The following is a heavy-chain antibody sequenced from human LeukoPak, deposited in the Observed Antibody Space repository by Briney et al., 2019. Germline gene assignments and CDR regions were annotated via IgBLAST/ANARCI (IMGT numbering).Heavy chain of an antibody. CDR1: GFTFSDYY. D-gene: IGHD3-22*01. J-gene: IGHJ4*02. Sequence: GSLRLSCTASGFTFSDYYMSWIRQAPGKGLEWVSYISSSGSTIYYADSVKGRFTISRDNAKNSLYLQMNSLRAEDTAVYYCARDAYYDSSGYLKYWGQGTLVTVSS. CDR3: ARDAYYDSSGYLKY. V-gene: IGHV3-11*04. CDR2: ISSSGSTI.